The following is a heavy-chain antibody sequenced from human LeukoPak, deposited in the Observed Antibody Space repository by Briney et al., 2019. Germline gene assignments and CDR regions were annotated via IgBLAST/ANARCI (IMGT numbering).Heavy chain of an antibody. CDR3: ARGGTHSDDWFDP. Sequence: ASVKVSCKASGYTFGSYGISWVRQAPGQGLEWMGWISGYNGNTKYAQTWQGRVTLITDTSTSTAYMELRSLTTDDTAVYYCARGGTHSDDWFDPWGQGTLVTVSS. D-gene: IGHD5-18*01. J-gene: IGHJ5*02. V-gene: IGHV1-18*04. CDR1: GYTFGSYG. CDR2: ISGYNGNT.